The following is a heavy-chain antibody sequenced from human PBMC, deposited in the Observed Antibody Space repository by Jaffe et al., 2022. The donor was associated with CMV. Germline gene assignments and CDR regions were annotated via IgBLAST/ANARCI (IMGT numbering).Heavy chain of an antibody. Sequence: QVQLQQWGAGLLKPSETLSLTCAVYGGSFSGYYWSWIRQPPGKGLEWIGEINHSGSTNYNPSLKSRVTISVDTSKNQFSLKLSSVTAADTAVYYCARESGEGILTRPAARFDPWGQGTLVTVSS. V-gene: IGHV4-34*01. CDR2: INHSGST. J-gene: IGHJ5*02. CDR3: ARESGEGILTRPAARFDP. D-gene: IGHD3-9*01. CDR1: GGSFSGYY.